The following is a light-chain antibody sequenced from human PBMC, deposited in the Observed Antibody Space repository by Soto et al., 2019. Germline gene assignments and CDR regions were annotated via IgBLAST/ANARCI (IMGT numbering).Light chain of an antibody. V-gene: IGKV3-11*01. CDR2: DAS. CDR3: QQRSNWPPVT. Sequence: EIVLTQSPATLSLSPGERATLSCRASQSINRHLAWYRQKPGQAPRLLIYDASNRATGIPARFSGSGSGTDFTRTISSLEPEDFGVYSCQQRSNWPPVTFGGGTKVEIK. J-gene: IGKJ4*01. CDR1: QSINRH.